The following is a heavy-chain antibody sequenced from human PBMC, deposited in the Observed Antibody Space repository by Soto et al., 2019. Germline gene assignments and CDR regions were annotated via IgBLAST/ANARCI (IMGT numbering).Heavy chain of an antibody. V-gene: IGHV4-31*03. Sequence: PSETLSLTCTVSGGSISSGGYYWSWIRQHPGKGLEWIGSIYYSGSTFYNPSLKSRVTTSLDTSKNQFSLRLSSVTAADTAIYYCANGQLLRGQRFGELSSPPFNYWGQGTLVTVSS. CDR1: GGSISSGGYY. CDR2: IYYSGST. J-gene: IGHJ4*02. CDR3: ANGQLLRGQRFGELSSPPFNY. D-gene: IGHD3-10*01.